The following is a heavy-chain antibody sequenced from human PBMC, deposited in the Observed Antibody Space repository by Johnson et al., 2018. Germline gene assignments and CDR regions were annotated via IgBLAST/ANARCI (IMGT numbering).Heavy chain of an antibody. J-gene: IGHJ6*03. Sequence: EVQLLESGGGLVEXGGSLRLXCAASGFTFSSYSMNWVRQAPGKGLEWVSYISSSSSTIYYADSVKGRFTIAGDNAKNSLYLQMNSLRAEDTAVYYCARFKGCSGGSCYSYYYYYYYMDVWGKGTTVTVSS. V-gene: IGHV3-48*01. CDR1: GFTFSSYS. CDR2: ISSSSSTI. CDR3: ARFKGCSGGSCYSYYYYYYYMDV. D-gene: IGHD2-15*01.